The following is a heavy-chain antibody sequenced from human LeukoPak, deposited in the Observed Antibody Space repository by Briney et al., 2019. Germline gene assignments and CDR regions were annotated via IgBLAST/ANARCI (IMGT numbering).Heavy chain of an antibody. J-gene: IGHJ5*02. Sequence: SQTLSLTCAVSGGSISSGGYSWSWIRQPPGKGLEWIGYIYHSGSTYYNPSLKSRVTISVDTSKNQFSLKLSSVTAADTAVYYCARGKRITIFGVVPNWFDPWGQGTLVTVSS. D-gene: IGHD3-3*01. CDR2: IYHSGST. CDR3: ARGKRITIFGVVPNWFDP. CDR1: GGSISSGGYS. V-gene: IGHV4-30-2*01.